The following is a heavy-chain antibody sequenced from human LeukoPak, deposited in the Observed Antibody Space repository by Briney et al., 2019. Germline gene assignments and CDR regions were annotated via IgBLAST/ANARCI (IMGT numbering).Heavy chain of an antibody. CDR2: IYYSGST. D-gene: IGHD3-10*01. CDR3: ARPNALSMVRGVIPRGNWFDP. J-gene: IGHJ5*02. V-gene: IGHV4-39*01. CDR1: GASISSNGYY. Sequence: SETLSLTCTVSGASISSNGYYWGWIRQPPGKGLEWIASIYYSGSTYYNPSLKSRVTISVNTAKNQFSLKLSYVTAADTAVYYCARPNALSMVRGVIPRGNWFDPWGQGTRVTVSS.